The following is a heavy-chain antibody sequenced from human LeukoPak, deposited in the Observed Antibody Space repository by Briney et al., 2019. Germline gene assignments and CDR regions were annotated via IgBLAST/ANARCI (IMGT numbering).Heavy chain of an antibody. CDR3: ARVSRAVAGTGIDY. D-gene: IGHD6-19*01. V-gene: IGHV3-21*01. CDR2: ISSSSSYI. Sequence: GGSLRLSCAASGFTFSSYSMNWVRQAPGKGLEWVSSISSSSSYIYYTDSVKGRFTISRDNAKNSLYLQMNSLRAEDTAVYYCARVSRAVAGTGIDYWGQGTLVTVSS. J-gene: IGHJ4*02. CDR1: GFTFSSYS.